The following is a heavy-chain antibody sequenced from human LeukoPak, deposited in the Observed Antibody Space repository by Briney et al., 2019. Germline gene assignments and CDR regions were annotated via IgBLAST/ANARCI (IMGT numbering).Heavy chain of an antibody. Sequence: GGSLRLSCAASGFTFSSYAMSWVRQAPGKGLEWVSALNHGGGSTYYADSVKGRFTIFRDNSKNTLYLQMSSLRAEDTAVYYCAKEFNRGLPDYWGQGTLVTVPS. CDR2: LNHGGGST. J-gene: IGHJ4*02. CDR3: AKEFNRGLPDY. CDR1: GFTFSSYA. V-gene: IGHV3-23*01. D-gene: IGHD2-21*01.